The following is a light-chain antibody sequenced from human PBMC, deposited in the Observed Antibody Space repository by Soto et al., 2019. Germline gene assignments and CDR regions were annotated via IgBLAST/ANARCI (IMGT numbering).Light chain of an antibody. CDR3: CSYAGNNTLV. J-gene: IGLJ3*02. V-gene: IGLV2-23*02. Sequence: QSALTQPASVSGSPGQSITISCTGTRSNVGSYNFVSWYRQYPGKAPELIIYEVSQRPSTFFNRFSGSKSGNTASLTVSGLQYDDEADYYCCSYAGNNTLVFGGGTKVTVL. CDR2: EVS. CDR1: RSNVGSYNF.